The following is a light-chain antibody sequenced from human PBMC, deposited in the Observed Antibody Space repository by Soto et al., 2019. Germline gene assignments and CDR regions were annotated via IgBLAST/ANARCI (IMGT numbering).Light chain of an antibody. CDR3: QQYTNYPWT. CDR1: QSVSSAY. J-gene: IGKJ1*01. Sequence: EIVLTQSPGTLSLSPGERATLSCRASQSVSSAYLAWYQQKPGQAPRLLIYDVSSRATGIPDRFSGSGSGTEFTLTISSLQPDDFATYYCQQYTNYPWTFGQGTKVDI. CDR2: DVS. V-gene: IGKV3-20*01.